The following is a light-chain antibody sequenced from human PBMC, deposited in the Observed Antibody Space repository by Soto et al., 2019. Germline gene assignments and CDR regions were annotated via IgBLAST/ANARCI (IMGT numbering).Light chain of an antibody. J-gene: IGKJ5*01. V-gene: IGKV3-11*01. CDR2: DAS. CDR3: QQRSNWPSIT. CDR1: QSVSTY. Sequence: EIVLTQSPEPLSLSAGERATLSCMASQSVSTYLAWYKQKPGQAPRLLMHDASNRATGIPVRFSGSGAGTDFTLTISSLEPEDSAVYYCQQRSNWPSITFGQGTRLEI.